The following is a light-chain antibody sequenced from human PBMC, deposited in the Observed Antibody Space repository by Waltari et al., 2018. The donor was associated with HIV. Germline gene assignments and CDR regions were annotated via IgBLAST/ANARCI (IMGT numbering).Light chain of an antibody. V-gene: IGKV4-1*01. CDR3: QQTYSIPPT. CDR2: WAS. J-gene: IGKJ4*01. CDR1: QNAFYSPNNKHY. Sequence: DIVVTQSPDPLSVSLGERATIKCKSSQNAFYSPNNKHYLSWYQQKPGQPPKLIIYWASSRQSGVPVRFSGSGSGTDFTLTISSLQAEDVAVYFCQQTYSIPPTFGGGTKVEIK.